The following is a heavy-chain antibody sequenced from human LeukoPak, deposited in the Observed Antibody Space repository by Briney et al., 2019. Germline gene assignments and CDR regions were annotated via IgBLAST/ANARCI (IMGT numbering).Heavy chain of an antibody. D-gene: IGHD3-9*01. CDR3: ARHYEIKNRYYFDD. CDR1: GGSISSYY. CDR2: IYYSGST. V-gene: IGHV4-59*01. J-gene: IGHJ4*02. Sequence: SETLSLTCTVSGGSISSYYWSWIRQPPGKGLEWIGYIYYSGSTNYNPSLKSRVTISVDTSKNQFSLKLSSVTAADTAVYYCARHYEIKNRYYFDDWGQGTLVTVCS.